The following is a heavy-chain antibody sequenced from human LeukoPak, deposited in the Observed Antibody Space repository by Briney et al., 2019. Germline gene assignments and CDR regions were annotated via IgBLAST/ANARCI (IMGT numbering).Heavy chain of an antibody. Sequence: PSETLSLTCTVSGGSISSYSWSWIRQPPGKGLEWIGYIYYSGNTNYNPSLKSRVTISVDTSKNQFSLKLSSVTAADTAVYYCARVAGGYTGYMDVWGKGTTVTVSS. CDR3: ARVAGGYTGYMDV. D-gene: IGHD6-25*01. V-gene: IGHV4-59*01. J-gene: IGHJ6*03. CDR1: GGSISSYS. CDR2: IYYSGNT.